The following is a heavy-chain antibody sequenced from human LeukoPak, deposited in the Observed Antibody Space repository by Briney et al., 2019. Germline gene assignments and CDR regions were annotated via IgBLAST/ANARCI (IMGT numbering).Heavy chain of an antibody. CDR1: GFTFSSYG. CDR3: ARDRDYYDSSGHFDY. J-gene: IGHJ4*02. CDR2: ISYDGSNK. V-gene: IGHV3-30*03. Sequence: GGSLRLSCAASGFTFSSYGMHWVRQAPGKGLEWVAAISYDGSNKYYADSVKGRFTISRDNSKNTLYLQMNSLRAEDTAVYYCARDRDYYDSSGHFDYWGQGTLVTVSS. D-gene: IGHD3-22*01.